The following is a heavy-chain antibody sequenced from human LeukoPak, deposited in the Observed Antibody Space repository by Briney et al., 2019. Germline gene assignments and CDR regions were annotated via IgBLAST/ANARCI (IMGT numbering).Heavy chain of an antibody. CDR2: ISYIGST. CDR1: DDSFSSHY. J-gene: IGHJ3*02. Sequence: PSETLSLTCAVSDDSFSSHYWTWIRQPPGKGLEWIGYISYIGSTNYSPSLKSRVTISIDTSKNQFSRKLSSVTAADTAVYYCARDLVTVTKGFDIWGQGTMVSVSS. D-gene: IGHD4-17*01. V-gene: IGHV4-59*11. CDR3: ARDLVTVTKGFDI.